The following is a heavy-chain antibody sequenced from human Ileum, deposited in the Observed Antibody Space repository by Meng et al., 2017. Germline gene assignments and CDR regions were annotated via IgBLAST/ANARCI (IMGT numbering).Heavy chain of an antibody. CDR1: GGSIRSTSNY. CDR3: ARRVHDGRHYHYFDY. J-gene: IGHJ4*02. V-gene: IGHV4-39*01. CDR2: IYYSGAT. D-gene: IGHD3-16*01. Sequence: QVQLQESGPGLVKPSETLSLTCTVSGGSIRSTSNYWDWVRQSPGTRLEWIGSIYYSGATYYNPSLKSRVTMSVDTSKNQFSLRLSSVTAADTAVYFYARRVHDGRHYHYFDYWGQGALVTVSS.